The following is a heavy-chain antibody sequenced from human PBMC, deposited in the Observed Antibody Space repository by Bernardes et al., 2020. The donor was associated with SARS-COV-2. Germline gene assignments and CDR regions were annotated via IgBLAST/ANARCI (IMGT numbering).Heavy chain of an antibody. J-gene: IGHJ4*02. CDR3: ARDVPVTGAADY. CDR1: GFTFSSYA. V-gene: IGHV3-30-3*01. D-gene: IGHD1-26*01. Sequence: GGSLRLSRAASGFTFSSYAMHWVRQAPGKGLEWVAVISYDGSNKYYADSVKGRFTISRDNSKNTLYLQMNSLRAEDTAVYYCARDVPVTGAADYWGQGTLVTVSS. CDR2: ISYDGSNK.